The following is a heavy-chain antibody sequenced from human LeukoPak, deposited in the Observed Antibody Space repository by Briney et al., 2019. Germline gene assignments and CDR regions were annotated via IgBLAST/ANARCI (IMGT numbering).Heavy chain of an antibody. V-gene: IGHV4-4*09. J-gene: IGHJ5*02. CDR2: IYTSGST. CDR1: GGSISGYY. Sequence: SETLSLTCSVSGGSISGYYWSWVRQPPGKGLEWIGYIYTSGSTNYNPSLKSRVTISVDTSKNQFSLKLSSVTAADTAVYYCATTTTIASWFDPWGLGTLVTVSS. CDR3: ATTTTIASWFDP. D-gene: IGHD2-21*01.